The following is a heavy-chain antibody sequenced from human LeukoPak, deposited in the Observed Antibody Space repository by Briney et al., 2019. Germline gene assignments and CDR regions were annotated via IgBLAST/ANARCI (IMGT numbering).Heavy chain of an antibody. V-gene: IGHV4-4*07. CDR1: GGSISSYY. CDR2: IYTSGST. D-gene: IGHD3-22*01. J-gene: IGHJ4*02. Sequence: KPSETLSLTCTVSGGSISSYYWSWIRQPAGKGLEWIGRIYTSGSTNYNPSLKSRVTMSVDTSKNQFSLKLSSVTAADTAVYYCARDLPYYYDSSGYYHYIFDYWGQGTLVTVSS. CDR3: ARDLPYYYDSSGYYHYIFDY.